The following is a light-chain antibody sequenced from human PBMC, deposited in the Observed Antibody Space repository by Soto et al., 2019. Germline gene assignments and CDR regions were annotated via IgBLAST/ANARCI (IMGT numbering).Light chain of an antibody. CDR1: QSICNY. Sequence: DIQMTQSPSSLSASVGDRVTISCRASQSICNYLIWIQQKPGKAPNLLIYGASTLQSGVPSRFSGSGSGTDFTLTISSLQPEDFATYVCQQTYISPITFGQGTRLEIK. V-gene: IGKV1-39*01. CDR2: GAS. CDR3: QQTYISPIT. J-gene: IGKJ5*01.